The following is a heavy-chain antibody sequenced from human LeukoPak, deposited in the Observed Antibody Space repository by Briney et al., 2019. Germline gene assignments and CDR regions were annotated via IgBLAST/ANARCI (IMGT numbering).Heavy chain of an antibody. CDR3: ARDQSGYEDY. CDR2: INPNSGGT. CDR1: GYTFTGYY. V-gene: IGHV1-2*02. J-gene: IGHJ4*02. D-gene: IGHD3-3*01. Sequence: ASVKVSCKASGYTFTGYYMHWVRQAPGQGLEWMGWINPNSGGTNYAQRFQGRVTMTRDTYITTAYMELSRLGSDDTAVYYCARDQSGYEDYWGQGTLVTVSS.